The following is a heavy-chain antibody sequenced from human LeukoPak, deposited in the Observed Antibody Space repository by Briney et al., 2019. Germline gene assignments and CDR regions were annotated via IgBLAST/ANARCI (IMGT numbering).Heavy chain of an antibody. CDR2: IIPIFGTA. CDR3: ARLGDYYDSSGYYGYVDY. J-gene: IGHJ4*02. V-gene: IGHV1-69*13. CDR1: GGTFSSYA. D-gene: IGHD3-22*01. Sequence: SVKVSCKASGGTFSSYAISRVRQAPGQGLEWMGGIIPIFGTANYAQKFQGRVTITADESTSTAYMELSSLRSEDTAVYYCARLGDYYDSSGYYGYVDYWGQGTLVTVSS.